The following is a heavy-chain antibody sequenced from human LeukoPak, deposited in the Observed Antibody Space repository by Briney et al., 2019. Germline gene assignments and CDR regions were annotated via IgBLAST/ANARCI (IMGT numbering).Heavy chain of an antibody. Sequence: GESLKISCKGSGYSFTSYWIGWVRQMPGKGLDWMGIIYPGDSGTRYSPSFQGQVSISADKSISTAYLQWSSLKTSDTAMYYCVRRASYYDGLDYWGQGTLVTVSS. D-gene: IGHD3-22*01. CDR1: GYSFTSYW. CDR3: VRRASYYDGLDY. J-gene: IGHJ4*02. V-gene: IGHV5-51*01. CDR2: IYPGDSGT.